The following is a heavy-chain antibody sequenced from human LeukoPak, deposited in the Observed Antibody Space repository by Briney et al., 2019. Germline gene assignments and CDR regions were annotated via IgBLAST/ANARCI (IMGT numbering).Heavy chain of an antibody. D-gene: IGHD1-26*01. CDR2: IYYSGST. Sequence: PSETLSLTCIVSGGSISSSSYYWGWIRQPPGKGLEWIGSIYYSGSTNYNPSLKSRVTISVGTSKNQFSLKLSSVTAADTAVYYCASAPYEWELIFDYWGQGTLVTVFS. CDR1: GGSISSSSYY. V-gene: IGHV4-39*07. CDR3: ASAPYEWELIFDY. J-gene: IGHJ4*02.